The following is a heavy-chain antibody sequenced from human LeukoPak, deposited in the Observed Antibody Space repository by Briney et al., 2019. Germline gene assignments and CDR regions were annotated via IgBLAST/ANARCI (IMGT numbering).Heavy chain of an antibody. D-gene: IGHD1-26*01. CDR1: GGSISSYY. V-gene: IGHV4-59*08. CDR2: IYYSGST. CDR3: ARQRAGPLHYFGY. Sequence: KSSETLSLTCTVSGGSISSYYWSWIRQPPGKGLEWIGYIYYSGSTNYNPSLKSRVTISVDTSKNQFSLRLSSVTAADTAVYYCARQRAGPLHYFGYWGQGTLVTVSS. J-gene: IGHJ4*02.